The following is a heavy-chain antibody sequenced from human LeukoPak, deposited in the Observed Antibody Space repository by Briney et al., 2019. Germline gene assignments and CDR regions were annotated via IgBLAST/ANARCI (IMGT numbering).Heavy chain of an antibody. J-gene: IGHJ4*02. Sequence: GGSLRLSCAASGFTFSRYWMSWVRQAPGKGLEWVAVIWYDGSNKYYADSVKGRFTISRDNSKNTLYLQMNSLRAEDTAVYYCAKDAGSGSYWNYWGQGTLVTVSS. V-gene: IGHV3-33*06. CDR1: GFTFSRYW. CDR3: AKDAGSGSYWNY. D-gene: IGHD3-10*01. CDR2: IWYDGSNK.